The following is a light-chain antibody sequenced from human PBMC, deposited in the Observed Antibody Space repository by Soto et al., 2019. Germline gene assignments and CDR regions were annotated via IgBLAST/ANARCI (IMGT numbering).Light chain of an antibody. CDR2: ATS. CDR1: QSVSTNY. J-gene: IGKJ2*03. Sequence: EIVLTQSPGTLSLSPGDRVTLSCRASQSVSTNYFSWYQQKPGQAPRLLIYATSSRAVGIPDRFSGSGSGTDFTLTISRLEPEDFAIYYWMQYGDYNSPRYSFGQGTRLEI. CDR3: MQYGDYNSPRYS. V-gene: IGKV3-20*01.